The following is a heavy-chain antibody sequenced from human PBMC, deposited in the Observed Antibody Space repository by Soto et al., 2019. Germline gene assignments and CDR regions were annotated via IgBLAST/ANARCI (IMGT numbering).Heavy chain of an antibody. CDR1: GGSISSGDYY. CDR2: IYYSGST. V-gene: IGHV4-30-4*01. D-gene: IGHD6-13*01. CDR3: PRVVGSSCDY. J-gene: IGHJ4*02. Sequence: SETLSLTCTVSGGSISSGDYYWSWIRQPPGKGLEWIGYIYYSGSTYYNPSLKSRVTISVDTSKNQFSLKLSSVTAADTDVYYCPRVVGSSCDYWGQGTLVTVYS.